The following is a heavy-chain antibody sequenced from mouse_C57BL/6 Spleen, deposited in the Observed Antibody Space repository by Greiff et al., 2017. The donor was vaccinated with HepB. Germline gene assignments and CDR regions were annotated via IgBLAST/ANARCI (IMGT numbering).Heavy chain of an antibody. V-gene: IGHV1-69*01. D-gene: IGHD1-1*01. CDR3: AKISIYYYGRSHWYFDV. J-gene: IGHJ1*03. CDR1: GYTFTSYW. Sequence: QVQLQQPGAELVMPGASVKLSCKASGYTFTSYWMHWVKQRPGQGLEWIGEIDPSDSYTNYNQKFKGKSTLTVDKSYSTAYMQLSSLTSEDSAVYNCAKISIYYYGRSHWYFDVWGTGTTVTVSS. CDR2: IDPSDSYT.